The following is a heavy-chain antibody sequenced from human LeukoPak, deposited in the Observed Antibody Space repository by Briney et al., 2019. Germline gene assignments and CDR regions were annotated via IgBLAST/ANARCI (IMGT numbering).Heavy chain of an antibody. CDR1: GGSFSGYY. D-gene: IGHD6-13*01. CDR3: ARGRGIAAAGTESHAGYYFDY. J-gene: IGHJ4*02. Sequence: SETLSLTCAVYGGSFSGYYWSWIRQPPGKGLEWIGEINHSGSTNYNPSLKSRVTISVDTSKNQFSLKLSSVTAADTAVYYCARGRGIAAAGTESHAGYYFDYWGQGTLVTVSS. CDR2: INHSGST. V-gene: IGHV4-34*01.